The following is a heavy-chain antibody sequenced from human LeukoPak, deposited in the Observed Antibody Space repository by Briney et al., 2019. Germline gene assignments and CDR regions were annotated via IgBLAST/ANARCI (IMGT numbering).Heavy chain of an antibody. J-gene: IGHJ4*02. CDR2: IYPGDSDT. Sequence: GGSLKISWKGSGYSFTSYWIGWVRQMPGKGLEWMGLIYPGDSDTSYSPSCQGEATISAEKSISTAYLKWSGLKASATAKYYCARQGSYYDSSGYYYGNWGQGTLVTVSS. D-gene: IGHD3-22*01. V-gene: IGHV5-51*01. CDR1: GYSFTSYW. CDR3: ARQGSYYDSSGYYYGN.